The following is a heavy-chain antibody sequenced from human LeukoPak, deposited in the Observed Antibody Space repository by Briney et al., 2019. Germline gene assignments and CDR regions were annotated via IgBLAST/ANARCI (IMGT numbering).Heavy chain of an antibody. CDR3: AKHKNSGVATSYYFDY. Sequence: SETLSLTCVVSGDSISSSTYYWGWIRQPPGKGLQWTGSIYYTGSTYYNPSLKSRVTISVDTSKNQLSLTLTSVTAADTAVYYCAKHKNSGVATSYYFDYWGQGTLVTVSS. D-gene: IGHD5-12*01. J-gene: IGHJ4*02. V-gene: IGHV4-39*01. CDR2: IYYTGST. CDR1: GDSISSSTYY.